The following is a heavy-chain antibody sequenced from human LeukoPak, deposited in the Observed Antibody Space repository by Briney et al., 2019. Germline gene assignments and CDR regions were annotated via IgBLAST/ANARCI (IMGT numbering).Heavy chain of an antibody. J-gene: IGHJ4*02. Sequence: AASVKVSCKASGYTFTGYYMHWVRQAPGQGLEWMGWINPNSGGTNYAQKFQGRVTMTRDTSISTAYMELSRLRSDDTAVYYCASWNYYDSSGAYFDYWGQGTLVTVSS. CDR1: GYTFTGYY. CDR3: ASWNYYDSSGAYFDY. D-gene: IGHD3-22*01. CDR2: INPNSGGT. V-gene: IGHV1-2*02.